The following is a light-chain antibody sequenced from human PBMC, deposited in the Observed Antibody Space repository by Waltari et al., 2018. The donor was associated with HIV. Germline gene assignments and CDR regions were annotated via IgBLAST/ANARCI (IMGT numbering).Light chain of an antibody. CDR2: DAS. CDR1: QSVSSY. J-gene: IGKJ4*01. V-gene: IGKV3-11*01. CDR3: QQRSNWPPALT. Sequence: EIVLTQSPATLSLSPGERATLSCRASQSVSSYLAWYQQKPGQAPRLLIYDASNSATGIPARFSGSGSGTDFTLTISSLEPEDFAVYYCQQRSNWPPALTFGGVTKVEIK.